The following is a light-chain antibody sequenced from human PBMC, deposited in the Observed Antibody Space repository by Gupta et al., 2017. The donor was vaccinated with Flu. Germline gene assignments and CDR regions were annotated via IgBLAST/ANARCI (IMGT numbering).Light chain of an antibody. J-gene: IGKJ1*01. V-gene: IGKV3-15*01. CDR2: GAS. CDR1: QSISNH. Sequence: EIVLTQSPATLSVSPGERASLSCRASQSISNHLAWYQQKPGLAPRLLIYGASTRATGIPARSSGRGSGTEFTLTISSLQSEDFAVYYCQHYNNWPPWTFGQGTRVEIK. CDR3: QHYNNWPPWT.